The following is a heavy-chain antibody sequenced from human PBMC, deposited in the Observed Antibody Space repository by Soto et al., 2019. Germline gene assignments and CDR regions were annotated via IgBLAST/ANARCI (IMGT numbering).Heavy chain of an antibody. J-gene: IGHJ3*01. D-gene: IGHD2-15*01. V-gene: IGHV1-2*02. Sequence: ASVKVSCKASGYTFIGYYIHWVRQAPGQGLEWMGWINPNSGSTNYAQKFQGRVTMTKDTSISTTYMDLSRLRSDDTDVYYCARDSSSVSCYKETWGQGTMVTVSS. CDR1: GYTFIGYY. CDR3: ARDSSSVSCYKET. CDR2: INPNSGST.